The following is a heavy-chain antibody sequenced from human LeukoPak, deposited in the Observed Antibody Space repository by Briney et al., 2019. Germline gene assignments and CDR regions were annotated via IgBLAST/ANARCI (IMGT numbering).Heavy chain of an antibody. CDR3: ARDPYYSESSGYEFGAFDI. CDR2: INQDGSAE. CDR1: GFTFSSYA. V-gene: IGHV3-7*01. D-gene: IGHD3-22*01. J-gene: IGHJ3*02. Sequence: GGSLRLSCAASGFTFSSYAMSWIRQAPGKGLEWVANINQDGSAEYNVDSVKGRFTIFRDNAENAVFLQLNSLRAEDTAVYFCARDPYYSESSGYEFGAFDIWGQGTKVTVSS.